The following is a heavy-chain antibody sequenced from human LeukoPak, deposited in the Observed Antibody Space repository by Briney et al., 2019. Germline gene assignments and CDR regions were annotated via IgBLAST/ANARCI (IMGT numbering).Heavy chain of an antibody. D-gene: IGHD6-13*01. V-gene: IGHV4-34*01. CDR3: AKGGSAAARYGIFDY. CDR2: INHSGST. J-gene: IGHJ4*02. CDR1: GGSFSGYY. Sequence: PSETLSLTCAVYGGSFSGYYWSWIRQPPGKGLEWIGEINHSGSTNYNPSLKSRVTISVDTSKNQFSLKLSSVTAADTAVYYCAKGGSAAARYGIFDYWGQGTLVTVSS.